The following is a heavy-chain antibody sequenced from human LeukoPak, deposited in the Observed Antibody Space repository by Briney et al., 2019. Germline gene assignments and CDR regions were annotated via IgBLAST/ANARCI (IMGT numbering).Heavy chain of an antibody. CDR2: ISGSDTST. D-gene: IGHD5-24*01. CDR3: TKLDAPSSRENY. CDR1: GFTFSSYA. Sequence: PGGSLRLSCAASGFTFSSYAMNWVRQAPGKGLEWVSTISGSDTSTYYADSVKGRFTISRDNSKNTLYMQMNSLRAEDTAVYYCTKLDAPSSRENYWGQGTLVTVSS. J-gene: IGHJ4*02. V-gene: IGHV3-23*01.